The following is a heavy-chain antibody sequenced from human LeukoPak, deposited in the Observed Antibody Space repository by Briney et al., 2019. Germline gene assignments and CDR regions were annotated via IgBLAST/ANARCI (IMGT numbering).Heavy chain of an antibody. V-gene: IGHV4-59*12. CDR3: ARGPARDIAAAGGAVDI. J-gene: IGHJ3*02. D-gene: IGHD6-13*01. CDR1: GGSISSFY. CDR2: THSSGST. Sequence: SETLSLTCTVAGGSISSFYWGWIRQAPGKGVEWIGHTHSSGSTNYNPSLKSRVTISVDTSKNQFSLKLSSMTAADTAVYYCARGPARDIAAAGGAVDIWGQGTMVTVSS.